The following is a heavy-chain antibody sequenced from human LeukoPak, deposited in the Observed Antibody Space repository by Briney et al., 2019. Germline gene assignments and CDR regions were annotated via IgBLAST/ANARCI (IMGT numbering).Heavy chain of an antibody. CDR1: GGSISSGGYY. CDR3: ARQVGYYDRNYYYGMDV. Sequence: SETLSLTCTVSGGSISSGGYYWSWIRLHPGKGLEWIGYIYYSGSTYYNPSLKSRVTISVDTSKNQFSLKLSSVTAADTAVYYCARQVGYYDRNYYYGMDVWGQGTTVTVSS. CDR2: IYYSGST. J-gene: IGHJ6*02. D-gene: IGHD3-22*01. V-gene: IGHV4-31*03.